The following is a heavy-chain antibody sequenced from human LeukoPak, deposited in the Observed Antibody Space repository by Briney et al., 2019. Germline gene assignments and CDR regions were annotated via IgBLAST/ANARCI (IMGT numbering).Heavy chain of an antibody. CDR2: IYTSGST. Sequence: SETLSLTCTVSGGSISSGSYYWSWIRQPAGKGLEWIGRIYTSGSTNYNPSLKSRDTISVDTSKNQFSLKLSSVTAADTAVYYCARAYCGGDCSVDYWGQGTLVTVSS. CDR1: GGSISSGSYY. D-gene: IGHD2-21*02. V-gene: IGHV4-61*02. J-gene: IGHJ4*02. CDR3: ARAYCGGDCSVDY.